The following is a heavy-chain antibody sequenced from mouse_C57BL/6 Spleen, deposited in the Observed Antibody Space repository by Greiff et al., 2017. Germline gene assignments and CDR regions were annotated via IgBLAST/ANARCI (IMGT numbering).Heavy chain of an antibody. CDR3: ARIPPLLGTVVATRGSWAMDY. CDR1: GFSLTSYG. CDR2: IWSGGST. J-gene: IGHJ4*01. V-gene: IGHV2-2*01. Sequence: QVQLKQSGSGLVQPSQSLSITCTVSGFSLTSYGVHWVRQSLGKGLEWLGVIWSGGSTDYNAAFISRLSISKDNSKSQVFFKMNSLQADDTAIYYCARIPPLLGTVVATRGSWAMDYWGQGTSVTVSS. D-gene: IGHD1-1*01.